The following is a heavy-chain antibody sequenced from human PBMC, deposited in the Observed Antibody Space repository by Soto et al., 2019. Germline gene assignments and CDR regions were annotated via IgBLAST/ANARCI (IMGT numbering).Heavy chain of an antibody. CDR3: GKTGFCSGGSCSRGWIDP. CDR1: GGSFSSYA. Sequence: GASVKVSCKASGGSFSSYAISWVRQAPGQGLEWMGEIIPISGTRKYAQKLRGRVTITADESTRTAYMELSSLSSDDTAVYYCGKTGFCSGGSCSRGWIDPWGQGTLVTVSS. D-gene: IGHD2-15*01. J-gene: IGHJ5*02. V-gene: IGHV1-69*13. CDR2: IIPISGTR.